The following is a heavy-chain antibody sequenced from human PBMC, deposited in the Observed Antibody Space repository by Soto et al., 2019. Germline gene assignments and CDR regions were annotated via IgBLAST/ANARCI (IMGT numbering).Heavy chain of an antibody. CDR3: ARDREYCSSTSCSTNWFDP. Sequence: GXSVKVSCKPSGYTFTSNGISLLRHTPGQGLEWMGRLSAYNGNTDYAQKLQGRVTMTTDTSMSTVYMELRSLRSEDTAVYYCARDREYCSSTSCSTNWFDPWGQGTLVIVSS. J-gene: IGHJ5*02. D-gene: IGHD2-2*01. CDR1: GYTFTSNG. V-gene: IGHV1-18*01. CDR2: LSAYNGNT.